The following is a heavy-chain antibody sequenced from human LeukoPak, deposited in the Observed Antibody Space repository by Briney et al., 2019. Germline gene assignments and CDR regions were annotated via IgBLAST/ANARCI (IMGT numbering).Heavy chain of an antibody. CDR1: GGTFSSYT. D-gene: IGHD3-3*01. J-gene: IGHJ5*02. CDR2: IIPILGIA. CDR3: ARDLNDFWSGNNWFDP. V-gene: IGHV1-69*04. Sequence: SVKVSCKASGGTFSSYTISWVRQAPGQGLEWMGRIIPILGIANYAQKFQGRATITADKSTSTAYMELSSLRSEDTAVYYCARDLNDFWSGNNWFDPWGQGTLVTVSS.